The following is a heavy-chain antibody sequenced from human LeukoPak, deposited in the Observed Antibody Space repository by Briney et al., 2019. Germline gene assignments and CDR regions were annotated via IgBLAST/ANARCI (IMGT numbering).Heavy chain of an antibody. J-gene: IGHJ3*02. CDR2: IYTSGST. CDR1: GGSISSGSYY. Sequence: SETLSLTCTVSGGSISSGSYYWSWIRQPAGKGLEWIGRIYTSGSTNYNPSLKSRVTISVDKSKNQFSLKLSSVTAADTAVYYCARDRKPSGSYRRGDAFDIWGQGTMVTVSS. D-gene: IGHD1-26*01. CDR3: ARDRKPSGSYRRGDAFDI. V-gene: IGHV4-61*02.